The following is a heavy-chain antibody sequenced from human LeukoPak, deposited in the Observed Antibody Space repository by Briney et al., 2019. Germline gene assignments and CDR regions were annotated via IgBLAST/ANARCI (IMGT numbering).Heavy chain of an antibody. V-gene: IGHV4-39*01. CDR3: ARQGGIAAAAHFDY. Sequence: SETLSLTCTVSGGSISSSSYYWGWIRQPPGKGLEWIGSIYYSESTYYNPSLKSRVTISVDTSKNQFSLKLSSVTAADTAVYYCARQGGIAAAAHFDYWGQGTLVTVSS. CDR2: IYYSEST. D-gene: IGHD6-13*01. CDR1: GGSISSSSYY. J-gene: IGHJ4*02.